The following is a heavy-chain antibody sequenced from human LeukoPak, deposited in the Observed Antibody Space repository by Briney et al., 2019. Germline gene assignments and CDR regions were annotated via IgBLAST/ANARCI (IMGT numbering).Heavy chain of an antibody. D-gene: IGHD2-15*01. J-gene: IGHJ4*02. V-gene: IGHV3-64*01. CDR1: GFTFSSYA. Sequence: QPGGSLRLSCAASGFTFSSYAMHWVRQAPGKGLEYVSAISNDGGSTYHANSVKGRFTISRDNSKNTLYLQMGSLRAEDMAVYYCARGGSFDYWGQGILVTVSS. CDR3: ARGGSFDY. CDR2: ISNDGGST.